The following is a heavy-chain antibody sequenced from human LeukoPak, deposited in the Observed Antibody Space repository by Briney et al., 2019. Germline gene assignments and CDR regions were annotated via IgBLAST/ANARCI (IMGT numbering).Heavy chain of an antibody. V-gene: IGHV4-59*08. CDR3: ARHSSLLGFDY. J-gene: IGHJ4*02. D-gene: IGHD2-21*01. Sequence: SETLSLTCTVSGGSISSYYWSWIRQPPGKGLEWIGYIYYSGSTNYNPSLKSRVTISVDTSKNQFSLKLSSVTTADTAVYYCARHSSLLGFDYWGQGTLVTVSS. CDR1: GGSISSYY. CDR2: IYYSGST.